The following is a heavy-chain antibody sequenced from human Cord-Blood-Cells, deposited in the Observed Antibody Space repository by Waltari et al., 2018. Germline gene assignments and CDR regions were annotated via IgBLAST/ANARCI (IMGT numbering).Heavy chain of an antibody. CDR1: GFTFSSYG. J-gene: IGHJ4*02. D-gene: IGHD5-12*01. V-gene: IGHV3-30*18. Sequence: QVQLVESGGGVVQPGRSLRLSCAASGFTFSSYGMHWVRQAPGKGVEWVAVISYDGSNKDYADSVKVRFTISRDNSKNTLYLQMNSLRAEDTAVYYCAKESHSGYDYVYWGQGTLVTVSS. CDR3: AKESHSGYDYVY. CDR2: ISYDGSNK.